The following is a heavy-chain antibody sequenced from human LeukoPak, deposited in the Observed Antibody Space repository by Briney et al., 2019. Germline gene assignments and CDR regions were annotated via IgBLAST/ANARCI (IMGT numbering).Heavy chain of an antibody. D-gene: IGHD2-2*01. J-gene: IGHJ4*02. V-gene: IGHV1-18*01. CDR1: GYTFTSYG. CDR2: ISAYNGNT. Sequence: ASVKVSCKASGYTFTSYGISWVRQAPGQGLEWMRWISAYNGNTNYAQKLQGRVTMTTDTSTSTAYMELRSLRSDDTAVYYCARVGYCSSTSCRTITEVDYWGQGTLVTVSS. CDR3: ARVGYCSSTSCRTITEVDY.